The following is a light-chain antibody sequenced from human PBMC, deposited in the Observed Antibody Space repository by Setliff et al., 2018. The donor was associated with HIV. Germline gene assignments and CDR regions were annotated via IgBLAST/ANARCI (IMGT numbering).Light chain of an antibody. Sequence: QSVLAQPPSASGSPGQSVTISCTGTSSDVGGYNYVSWYQQHPGKAPKLMIYEVSKRPSGVPDRFSGSKSGNTASLTVSGLQAEDEADYYCQSYDGSLGVFGTGTKVTVL. CDR1: SSDVGGYNY. J-gene: IGLJ1*01. V-gene: IGLV2-8*01. CDR3: QSYDGSLGV. CDR2: EVS.